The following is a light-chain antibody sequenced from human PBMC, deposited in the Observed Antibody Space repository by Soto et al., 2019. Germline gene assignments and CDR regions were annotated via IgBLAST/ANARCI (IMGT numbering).Light chain of an antibody. J-gene: IGLJ1*01. CDR1: SSDVGSYNL. CDR3: CLYAGSSTDV. V-gene: IGLV2-23*02. Sequence: QSALTQPASVSGSPGQSINISCTGTSSDVGSYNLVSWYQQHPGKAPKLMIYEVSKRPSGVSNRFSGSKSGNTASLTISGLQAEDEADYYCCLYAGSSTDVFGTGTKLTVL. CDR2: EVS.